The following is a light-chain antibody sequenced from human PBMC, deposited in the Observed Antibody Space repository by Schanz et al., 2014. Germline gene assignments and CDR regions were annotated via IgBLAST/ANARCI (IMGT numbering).Light chain of an antibody. CDR2: EAS. J-gene: IGKJ3*01. CDR1: QRISIG. Sequence: DIQMTQTPSTLSASVGDRVTITCRASQRISIGLAWYQQKPGKAPKVLIYEASTLESGVPSRFSGSGSGTEFTLTISSLQPEDFATYYCQQLNSYPFTFGPGTKVDIK. CDR3: QQLNSYPFT. V-gene: IGKV1-5*01.